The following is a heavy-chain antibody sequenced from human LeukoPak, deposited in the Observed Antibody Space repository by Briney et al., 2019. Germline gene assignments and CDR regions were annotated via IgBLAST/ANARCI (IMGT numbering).Heavy chain of an antibody. D-gene: IGHD6-6*01. V-gene: IGHV3-30-3*01. Sequence: PGRSLRLSCAASGSTFSSYAMHWVRQAPGKGLEWVAVISYDGSNKYYADSVKGRFTISRDNSKNTLYLQMNSLRAEDTAVYYCAREVGSSSALDYWGQGTLVTVSS. CDR2: ISYDGSNK. CDR3: AREVGSSSALDY. J-gene: IGHJ4*02. CDR1: GSTFSSYA.